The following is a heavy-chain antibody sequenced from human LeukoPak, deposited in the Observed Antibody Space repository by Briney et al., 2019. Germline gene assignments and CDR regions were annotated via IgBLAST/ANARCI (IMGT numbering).Heavy chain of an antibody. CDR1: GFTFSSYA. CDR3: AKVRSGWYVLDY. Sequence: GGALRLSCAASGFTFSSYAMNWVRQAPGKGLEWVSIITDSGDTTSYADSVKGRFTISRDNSKNTLFLQMNNLRAEDTAVYSCAKVRSGWYVLDYWGQGTLVTVSS. V-gene: IGHV3-23*01. D-gene: IGHD6-19*01. CDR2: ITDSGDTT. J-gene: IGHJ4*02.